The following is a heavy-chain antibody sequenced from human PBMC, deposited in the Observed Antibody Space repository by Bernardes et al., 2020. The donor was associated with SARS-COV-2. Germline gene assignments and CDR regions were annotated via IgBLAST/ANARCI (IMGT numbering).Heavy chain of an antibody. D-gene: IGHD5-18*01. CDR2: INLYTGAT. CDR1: GHIVTDYS. J-gene: IGHJ4*02. V-gene: IGHV1-2*04. CDR3: ARGVIARFSYGPHYFDS. Sequence: ASVKVSCQSSGHIVTDYSVHWLRQAPGQGLEWMGWINLYTGATQSAQKFQGWVSMTRDTSVSTAYMGISRLRSNDTAVYYCARGVIARFSYGPHYFDSWGQGTLVTVSS.